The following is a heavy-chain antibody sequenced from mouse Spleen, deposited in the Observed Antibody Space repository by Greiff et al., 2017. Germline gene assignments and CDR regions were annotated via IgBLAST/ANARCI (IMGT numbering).Heavy chain of an antibody. CDR1: GFTFSSYG. J-gene: IGHJ2*01. CDR2: ISGGGSYT. D-gene: IGHD1-1*01. CDR3: ARGITTVFFDY. Sequence: EVKLMESGGGLVKPGGSLKLSCAASGFTFSSYGVSWVRQTPEKRLEWVATISGGGSYTYYPDSVKGRFTISRDNAKNNLYLQMSSLRSEDTALYYCARGITTVFFDYWGQGTTLTVSS. V-gene: IGHV5-9-2*01.